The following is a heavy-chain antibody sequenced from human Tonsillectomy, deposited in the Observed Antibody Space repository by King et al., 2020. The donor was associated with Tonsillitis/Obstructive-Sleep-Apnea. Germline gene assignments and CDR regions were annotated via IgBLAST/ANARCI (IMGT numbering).Heavy chain of an antibody. V-gene: IGHV4-34*01. CDR2: INHSGST. Sequence: VQLQQWGAGLLKPSETLSLTCAVSGGSFSGYYWSWIRQPPGKGLEWIGEINHSGSTNYNPSLKSRVTISVDTSKNQFSLKLSSVTAADTAVYYCARGMSTGPPPHYYYGMDVWGQGTTVTVSS. J-gene: IGHJ6*02. CDR1: GGSFSGYY. D-gene: IGHD7-27*01. CDR3: ARGMSTGPPPHYYYGMDV.